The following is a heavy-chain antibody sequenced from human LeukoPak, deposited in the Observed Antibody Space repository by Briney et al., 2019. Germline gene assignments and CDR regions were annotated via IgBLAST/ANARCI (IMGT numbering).Heavy chain of an antibody. V-gene: IGHV3-43D*04. D-gene: IGHD5-12*01. CDR1: GFTFDDDA. J-gene: IGHJ6*04. CDR2: ISCDGSST. CDR3: AKAIGTLRGYSGYDLVSYSGMAV. Sequence: GGSLRLSCAASGFTFDDDAMHWVRQAPGKGLEGVSIISCDGSSTYYADSVKGRFTISRDNNKNSLDLQMNSLRAEAAALYYCAKAIGTLRGYSGYDLVSYSGMAVWGKGPTVTVSS.